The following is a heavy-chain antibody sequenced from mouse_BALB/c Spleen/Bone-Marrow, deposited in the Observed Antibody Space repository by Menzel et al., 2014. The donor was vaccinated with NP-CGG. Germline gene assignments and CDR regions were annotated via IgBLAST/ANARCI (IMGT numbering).Heavy chain of an antibody. D-gene: IGHD2-2*01. Sequence: VKLMDSGPGLVQPSQSLSITCTVSGFSLTSYGVHWVRQSPGKGLEWLGVIWRGGSTDYNAAFMSRLSITKDNSKSQVFFKMNSLQADDTAIYYCAKVGYDVGYYAMDYWGQGTSVTVSS. CDR3: AKVGYDVGYYAMDY. J-gene: IGHJ4*01. CDR1: GFSLTSYG. CDR2: IWRGGST. V-gene: IGHV2-5*01.